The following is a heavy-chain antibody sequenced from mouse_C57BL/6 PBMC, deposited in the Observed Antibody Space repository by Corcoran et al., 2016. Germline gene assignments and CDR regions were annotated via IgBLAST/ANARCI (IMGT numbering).Heavy chain of an antibody. CDR1: GFSLSTSGMG. J-gene: IGHJ3*01. Sequence: QVTLKESGPGILQSSQTLSLTCSVSGFSLSTSGMGVSWIRQPSGKGLEWLAHIYWDDDKRYNPSLKSRLTIPKDTSRNQVFLKITSVDTADTATYYCARVYYGYDGAFAYWGQGTLVTVSA. CDR3: ARVYYGYDGAFAY. V-gene: IGHV8-12*01. CDR2: IYWDDDK. D-gene: IGHD2-2*01.